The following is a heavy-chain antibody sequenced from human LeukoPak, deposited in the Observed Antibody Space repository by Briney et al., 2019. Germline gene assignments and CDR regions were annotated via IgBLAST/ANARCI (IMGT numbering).Heavy chain of an antibody. CDR1: GVSISSGGYY. V-gene: IGHV4-31*03. J-gene: IGHJ6*02. CDR3: AIYPYDFWSGKYYYDFAMDV. CDR2: IYYSGST. D-gene: IGHD3-3*01. Sequence: SETLSLTCTVSGVSISSGGYYWNWIRQHPGKGLEWIGYIYYSGSTSYNPSLKGRIIISVDTSKNQFSLRLNSVTAADTGVYYCAIYPYDFWSGKYYYDFAMDVWGQGASVTVSS.